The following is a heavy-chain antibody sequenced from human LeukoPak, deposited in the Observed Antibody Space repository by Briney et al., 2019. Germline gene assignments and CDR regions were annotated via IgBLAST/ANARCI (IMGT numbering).Heavy chain of an antibody. CDR2: ISYDGSNK. CDR1: GFTFSSYG. CDR3: AKVAPRIAVAGNFDY. J-gene: IGHJ4*02. Sequence: GSLRLSCAASGFTFSSYGMHWVRQAPGKGLEWVAVISYDGSNKYYADSVKGRFTISRDNSKNTLYLQMNSLRAEDTVVYYCAKVAPRIAVAGNFDYWGQGTLVTVSS. D-gene: IGHD6-19*01. V-gene: IGHV3-30*18.